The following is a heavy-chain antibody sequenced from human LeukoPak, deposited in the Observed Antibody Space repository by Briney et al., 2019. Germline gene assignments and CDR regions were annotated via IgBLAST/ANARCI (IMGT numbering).Heavy chain of an antibody. CDR2: IIPIFGTA. Sequence: ASVKVSCKASGGTFSSYAISWVRQAPGQGLEWMGGIIPIFGTANYAQKFQGGVTITADESTSTAYMELSSLRSEDTAVYYCATKEDIVVVPASRGPYYYYYGMDVWGKGTTVTVSS. V-gene: IGHV1-69*13. CDR1: GGTFSSYA. D-gene: IGHD2-2*01. J-gene: IGHJ6*04. CDR3: ATKEDIVVVPASRGPYYYYYGMDV.